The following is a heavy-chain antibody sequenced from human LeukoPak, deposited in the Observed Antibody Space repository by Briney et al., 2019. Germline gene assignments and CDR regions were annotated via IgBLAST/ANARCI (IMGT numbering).Heavy chain of an antibody. V-gene: IGHV4-39*01. CDR2: IYYSGST. J-gene: IGHJ5*02. CDR1: GGSISSSSDF. D-gene: IGHD6-6*01. CDR3: ARRVSSSSASFDP. Sequence: PSETLSLTCTVSGGSISSSSDFWGWIRQPPGKGLEWIGSIYYSGSTYYNPSLKSRVTISVDTSKNQFSLKLSSVTAADTAVYYCARRVSSSSASFDPWGQGTLVTVSS.